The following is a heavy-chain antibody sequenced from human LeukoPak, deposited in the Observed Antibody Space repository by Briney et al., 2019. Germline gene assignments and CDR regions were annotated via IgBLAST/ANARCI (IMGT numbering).Heavy chain of an antibody. D-gene: IGHD1-26*01. CDR3: ARGRRSSGGYLYNFDY. Sequence: GGSLRLSCAASGFTVSSNYMSWVRQAPGKGLEWVSVIYSGGSSYFADSVKGRFTLSRDNSKNTLYLQMNSLRAEDTAVYYCARGRRSSGGYLYNFDYWGQGTLVTVSS. V-gene: IGHV3-53*01. CDR2: IYSGGSS. CDR1: GFTVSSNY. J-gene: IGHJ4*02.